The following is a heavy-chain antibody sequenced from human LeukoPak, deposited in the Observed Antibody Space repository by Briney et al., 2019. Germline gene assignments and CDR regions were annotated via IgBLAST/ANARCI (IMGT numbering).Heavy chain of an antibody. Sequence: GESLKISCKGSGDSFTNSWIGWVRQMPGKGLEWMGRIHPDDSYSNYSPSFEGRVTISVEKSITIAYLQWSSLRASDTATYYCARLALGMTRAGKYFYNGVDVWGQGTTVTVFS. J-gene: IGHJ6*02. CDR2: IHPDDSYS. V-gene: IGHV5-10-1*01. CDR1: GDSFTNSW. D-gene: IGHD1-1*01. CDR3: ARLALGMTRAGKYFYNGVDV.